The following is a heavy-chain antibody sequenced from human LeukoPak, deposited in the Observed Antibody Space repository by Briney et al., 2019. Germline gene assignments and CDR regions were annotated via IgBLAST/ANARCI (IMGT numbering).Heavy chain of an antibody. V-gene: IGHV3-49*03. CDR1: GFTFGDYA. CDR3: TREPDYGDSPYYYGMDV. D-gene: IGHD4-17*01. J-gene: IGHJ6*02. CDR2: IRSKAYGGTT. Sequence: GRSLRLSCTASGFTFGDYAMSWFRQAPGKGLEWVGFIRSKAYGGTTEYAASVKGRFTISRDDSKSIAYLQMNSLKTEDTAVYYCTREPDYGDSPYYYGMDVWGQGTTVTVSS.